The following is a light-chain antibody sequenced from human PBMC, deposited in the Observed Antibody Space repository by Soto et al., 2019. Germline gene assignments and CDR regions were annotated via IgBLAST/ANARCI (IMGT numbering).Light chain of an antibody. CDR3: SSYTTSSPHVV. V-gene: IGLV2-14*03. CDR1: SSDVGASNY. CDR2: DVS. Sequence: QSVLTQPASVSGSPGQSITISCTGTSSDVGASNYVSWYQQHPGKAPKLMIYDVSNRPSGVSNRFSGSKSGNTASLTISGLQAEDESDYYCSSYTTSSPHVVFGGGTKLTVL. J-gene: IGLJ2*01.